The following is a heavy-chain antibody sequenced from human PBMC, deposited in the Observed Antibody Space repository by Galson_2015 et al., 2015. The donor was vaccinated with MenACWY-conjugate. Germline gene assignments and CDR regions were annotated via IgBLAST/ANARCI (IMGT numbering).Heavy chain of an antibody. CDR2: IMPMLVIT. V-gene: IGHV1-69*02. CDR3: ARSSLRDSGSYYKGYHCHHMDV. CDR1: GGTFSGDS. Sequence: SVKVSCKASGGTFSGDSISWVRQAPGQGLEWMGRIMPMLVITKYAQPFQGRVTIIADKYTTTVSMELSSLRSEDTAIYYCARSSLRDSGSYYKGYHCHHMDVWGQGTTVAVSS. J-gene: IGHJ6*02. D-gene: IGHD3-10*01.